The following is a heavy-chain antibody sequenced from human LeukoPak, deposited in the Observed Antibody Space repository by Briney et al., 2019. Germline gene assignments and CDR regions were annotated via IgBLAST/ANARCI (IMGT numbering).Heavy chain of an antibody. CDR2: ISGSGGST. CDR1: GFTFSSYA. Sequence: GGSLRLSCAASGFTFSSYAMSWVRQAPGKGLEWVSAISGSGGSTYYADSVKGRFTISRDNSKDILDLQMNSLRAGDTAVYYCAKGRSSSSHYIGDYWDQGILVTVSS. J-gene: IGHJ4*02. CDR3: AKGRSSSSHYIGDY. D-gene: IGHD6-6*01. V-gene: IGHV3-23*01.